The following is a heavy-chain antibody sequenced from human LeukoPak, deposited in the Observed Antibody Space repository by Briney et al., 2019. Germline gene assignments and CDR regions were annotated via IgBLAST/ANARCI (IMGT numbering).Heavy chain of an antibody. CDR2: IIPLFGAP. Sequence: SVNVSFKASGGSISSHAVSWVRQAPGQGLEWMGGIIPLFGAPNYAQKFQGRVTISTDESTNTAYMDLRSLRSEDTAFYFCTGGMGSRPIHYWGQGTLVTVSS. CDR1: GGSISSHA. CDR3: TGGMGSRPIHY. V-gene: IGHV1-69*05. J-gene: IGHJ4*02. D-gene: IGHD2-21*01.